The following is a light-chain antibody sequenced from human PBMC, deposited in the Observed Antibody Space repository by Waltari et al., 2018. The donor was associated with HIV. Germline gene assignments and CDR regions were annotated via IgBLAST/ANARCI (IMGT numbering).Light chain of an antibody. CDR3: QQRGNWPWT. J-gene: IGKJ1*01. V-gene: IGKV3-11*01. CDR1: QNFNSY. Sequence: EIVLTQSPATLSLSPGERATLSCRAGQNFNSYLAWYQQKPGQAPRLLIYDASNRATGIPARFSGSGSGTDFTLTISSLEPEDSAVYYCQQRGNWPWTFVQGTKVEIK. CDR2: DAS.